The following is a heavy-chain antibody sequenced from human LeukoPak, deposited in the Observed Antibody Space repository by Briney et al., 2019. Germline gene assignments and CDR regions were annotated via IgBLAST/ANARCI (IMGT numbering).Heavy chain of an antibody. V-gene: IGHV3-43*01. CDR3: AKVRYDASGYFVEGFDY. J-gene: IGHJ4*02. CDR2: ISWDGGST. Sequence: GGSLRLSCAASGFTFDDYTMHWVRQAPGKGLEWVSLISWDGGSTYYADSVKGRFTVSRDNSKSSLYLQMASLRTEDTAFYYCAKVRYDASGYFVEGFDYWGRGTLVTVSS. D-gene: IGHD3-22*01. CDR1: GFTFDDYT.